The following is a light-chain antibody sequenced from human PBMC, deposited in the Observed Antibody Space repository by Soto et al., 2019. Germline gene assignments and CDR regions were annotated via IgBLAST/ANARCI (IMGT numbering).Light chain of an antibody. CDR2: GAS. CDR3: HQYNNWPIT. V-gene: IGKV3-15*01. CDR1: QSVSSN. Sequence: EIVMTQSPATLCVSPAEIATLACRASQSVSSNFAWYQQKPGQAPRLLIYGASTRATGIPARFSGSGSGTEFTLTISSLQSEDFAVYYCHQYNNWPITFGQGTRLEI. J-gene: IGKJ5*01.